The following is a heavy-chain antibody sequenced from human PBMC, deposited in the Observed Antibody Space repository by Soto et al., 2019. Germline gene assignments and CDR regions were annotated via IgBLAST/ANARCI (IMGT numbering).Heavy chain of an antibody. CDR3: EHRPRGYSYHFDY. D-gene: IGHD5-18*01. CDR2: IYWYYYA. V-gene: IGHV2-5*01. CDR1: GFSLTTSGVG. Sequence: QITLKESGPSLVKPTPTFTLTGTFSGFSLTTSGVGVCWIRQPPGKALEWLALIYWYYYAGYSPSLKSRLTITKDTSKNQVVLTMTNMDPVDTATYYCEHRPRGYSYHFDYLGQGTLVTVSS. J-gene: IGHJ4*02.